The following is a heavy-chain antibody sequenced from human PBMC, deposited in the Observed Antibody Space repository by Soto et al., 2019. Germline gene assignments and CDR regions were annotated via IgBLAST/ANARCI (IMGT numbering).Heavy chain of an antibody. V-gene: IGHV1-2*02. CDR1: GYTLTGYY. CDR3: ARKIRDYFFDF. Sequence: QVQLVQSGAEVKKPGASVKVSCKASGYTLTGYYFHWVRQAPGQGLEWMGWINPDSGGTKYAQKFQGRVTMTRDTSINTAYMELSSLRSNDTDVYYCARKIRDYFFDFWGQGTLITVSS. CDR2: INPDSGGT. D-gene: IGHD2-21*02. J-gene: IGHJ4*02.